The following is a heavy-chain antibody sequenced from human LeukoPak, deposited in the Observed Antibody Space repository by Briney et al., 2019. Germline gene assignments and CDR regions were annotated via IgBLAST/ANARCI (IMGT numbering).Heavy chain of an antibody. CDR1: GFTVSSNY. V-gene: IGHV3-66*01. CDR3: ARDHYYYYYMDV. Sequence: GGSLRLSCAASGFTVSSNYMSSVRQAPGKGLEWVSVIYSGGSTYYADSVKGRFTISRDNSKNTLYLQINSLRAEDTAVYYCARDHYYYYYMDVWGKGTTATISS. CDR2: IYSGGST. J-gene: IGHJ6*03.